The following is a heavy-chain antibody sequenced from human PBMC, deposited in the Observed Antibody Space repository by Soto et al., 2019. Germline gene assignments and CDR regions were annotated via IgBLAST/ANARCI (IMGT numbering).Heavy chain of an antibody. V-gene: IGHV3-48*02. J-gene: IGHJ4*02. CDR1: GITFNNHA. Sequence: GGSLRLSCAASGITFNNHALSWVRQAPGKGLEWVSCISGSGTTTYYADSVKGRFTISRDNAKNSLYLQMKSLRDEDTAVYYCARPLPAMVIDHWGQGTLVTVSS. CDR2: ISGSGTTT. CDR3: ARPLPAMVIDH. D-gene: IGHD5-18*01.